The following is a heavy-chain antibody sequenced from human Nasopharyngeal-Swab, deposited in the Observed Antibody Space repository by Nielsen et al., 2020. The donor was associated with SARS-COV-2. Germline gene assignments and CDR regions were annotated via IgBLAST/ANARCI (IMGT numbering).Heavy chain of an antibody. CDR3: ARQIWLRSSWFDP. CDR1: GGSISSSSYY. V-gene: IGHV4-39*01. CDR2: IYYSGST. D-gene: IGHD5-12*01. J-gene: IGHJ5*02. Sequence: SETLSLTCTVSGGSISSSSYYWGWIRQPPGKGLEWIGSIYYSGSTYYNPSLKSRVTISVDTSKNQFSLKLSSVTAADTAVYYCARQIWLRSSWFDPWGQGTLATVSS.